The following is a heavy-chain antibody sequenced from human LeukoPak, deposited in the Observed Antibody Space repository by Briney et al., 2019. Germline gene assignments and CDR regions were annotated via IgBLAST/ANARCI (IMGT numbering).Heavy chain of an antibody. J-gene: IGHJ4*02. CDR1: GFTFSNAW. Sequence: GGSLRLSCAASGFTFSNAWMSWVRQAPGKGLEWVGRIKSKTDGGTTDYAAPVKGRFTISRDDSKNTLYLQMNSLKTEDTAVYYCTTDPSPGSMITFGGVIVYWGQGTLVTVSS. CDR2: IKSKTDGGTT. D-gene: IGHD3-16*02. V-gene: IGHV3-15*01. CDR3: TTDPSPGSMITFGGVIVY.